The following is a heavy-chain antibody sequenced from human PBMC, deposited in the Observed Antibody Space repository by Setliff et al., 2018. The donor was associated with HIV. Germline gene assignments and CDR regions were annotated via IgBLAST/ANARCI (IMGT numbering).Heavy chain of an antibody. CDR3: ARDLGSSWYFSH. D-gene: IGHD6-13*01. V-gene: IGHV4-59*12. J-gene: IGHJ4*02. CDR2: IYYTGNT. CDR1: GGSINNYY. Sequence: SETLSLTCSVSGGSINNYYWSWIRLTPGKGLQWIGCIYYTGNTNYNPSLKSRVTISVDSSKNQFSLKMTSVTAADTAVYYCARDLGSSWYFSHWGQGTPVTVSS.